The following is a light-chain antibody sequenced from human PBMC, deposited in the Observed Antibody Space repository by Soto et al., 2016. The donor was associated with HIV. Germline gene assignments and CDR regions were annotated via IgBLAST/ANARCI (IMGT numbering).Light chain of an antibody. J-gene: IGLJ2*01. CDR2: KDN. CDR3: QAWDSSGVV. CDR1: KLGDKN. Sequence: SYELTQPPSLSVSPRQTARLTCSGHKLGDKNACWYQQKSGQSPVLVIYKDNIRPPGIPDRFSGSNSGNTAILTISGTQPMDEADYYCQAWDSSGVVFGGGTRLTVL. V-gene: IGLV3-1*01.